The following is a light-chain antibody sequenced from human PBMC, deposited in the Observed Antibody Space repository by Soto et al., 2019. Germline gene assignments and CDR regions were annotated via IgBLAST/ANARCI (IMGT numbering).Light chain of an antibody. V-gene: IGKV3-20*01. CDR3: QQYYISRT. Sequence: EIVLTQSPGTLSLSPGERATLRCMASQSVNTKDLAWYQPKPGKAPRLLIYGASNRANGVPARLGGSGSGTDFTLTIRRLEPEDFAVYYCQQYYISRTFGQGTKVDIK. J-gene: IGKJ1*01. CDR2: GAS. CDR1: QSVNTKD.